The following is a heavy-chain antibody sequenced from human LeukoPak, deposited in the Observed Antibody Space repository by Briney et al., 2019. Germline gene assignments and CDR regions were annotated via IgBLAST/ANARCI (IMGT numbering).Heavy chain of an antibody. CDR2: ISYDGSNK. V-gene: IGHV3-30*01. Sequence: GGSLRLSCAASGFTFSSYAMHWVRQAPGKGLEWVAVISYDGSNKYYADSVKGRFTISRDNSKNTLYLQMNSLRAGDTAVYYCAREARSEWLSHYFDYWGQGTLVTVSS. J-gene: IGHJ4*02. D-gene: IGHD3-3*01. CDR3: AREARSEWLSHYFDY. CDR1: GFTFSSYA.